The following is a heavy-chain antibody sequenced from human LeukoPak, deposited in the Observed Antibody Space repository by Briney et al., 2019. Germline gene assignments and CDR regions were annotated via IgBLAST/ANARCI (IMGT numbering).Heavy chain of an antibody. CDR2: FSSSGSTI. CDR3: ARVFAAAGVYYYYYMDV. Sequence: PGGSLRLSCAASGFTFSDYYMSWIRQAPGKGLEWVSYFSSSGSTIYYADSVKGRFTISRDNAKNSLYLQMNSLRAEDTAVYYCARVFAAAGVYYYYYMDVWGKGTTVTVSS. D-gene: IGHD6-13*01. V-gene: IGHV3-11*01. CDR1: GFTFSDYY. J-gene: IGHJ6*03.